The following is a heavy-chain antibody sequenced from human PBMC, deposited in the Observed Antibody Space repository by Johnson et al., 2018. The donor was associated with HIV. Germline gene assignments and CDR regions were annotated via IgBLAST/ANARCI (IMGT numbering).Heavy chain of an antibody. CDR1: AFSFSNYP. V-gene: IGHV3-30-3*01. CDR3: ATERQAALDI. J-gene: IGHJ3*02. Sequence: QVQLVESGGGVVQPGRSLRLSCAASAFSFSNYPMHWVRQAPGKGLEWVAVISYDGSNKYYADSVKGRFTVSRDHSKNTLYLQVNSLRPEDTAVYYCATERQAALDIWGKGTMVSVSS. CDR2: ISYDGSNK. D-gene: IGHD1-1*01.